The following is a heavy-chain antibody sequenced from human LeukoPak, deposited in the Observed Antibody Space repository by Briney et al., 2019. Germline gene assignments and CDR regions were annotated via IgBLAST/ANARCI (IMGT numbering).Heavy chain of an antibody. D-gene: IGHD2-15*01. CDR2: ISGSGGST. CDR1: GFTFSSYA. Sequence: GGSLRLSCAASGFTFSSYAMSWVRQAPGKGLEWVSAISGSGGSTYYADSVKGRFTISRDNSKNTLYPQMNSLRAEDTAVYYCAKSMGGWYAFDIWGQGTMVTVSS. J-gene: IGHJ3*02. CDR3: AKSMGGWYAFDI. V-gene: IGHV3-23*01.